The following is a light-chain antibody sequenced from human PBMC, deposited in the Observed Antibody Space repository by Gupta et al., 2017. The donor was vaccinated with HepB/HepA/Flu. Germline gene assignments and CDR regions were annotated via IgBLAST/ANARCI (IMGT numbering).Light chain of an antibody. CDR2: WAS. J-gene: IGKJ4*01. CDR1: QSVLYSSNIY. Sequence: DIVMTQSPDSLALSLGERAAVNCKSSQSVLYSSNIYLACYQQKPGRPPKLLIYWASTREAAVPDTFSGSGSATDFTLTIISRQAADVAVYYCYQDYSNRPTFGGGTKLEI. CDR3: YQDYSNRPT. V-gene: IGKV4-1*01.